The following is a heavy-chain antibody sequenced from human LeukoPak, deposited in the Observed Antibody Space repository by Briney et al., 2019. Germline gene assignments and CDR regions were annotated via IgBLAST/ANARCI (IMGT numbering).Heavy chain of an antibody. CDR2: ISSSSSYI. J-gene: IGHJ3*02. V-gene: IGHV3-21*01. Sequence: GGSLRLSCAASGFTFSSYSMNWVRQAPGKGLEWVSSISSSSSYIYYADSVKGRFTISRDNAKNSLYLQMNSLRAEDTAVYYCARTIAVAGTVLFNAFDIWGQGTMVTVSS. CDR1: GFTFSSYS. CDR3: ARTIAVAGTVLFNAFDI. D-gene: IGHD6-19*01.